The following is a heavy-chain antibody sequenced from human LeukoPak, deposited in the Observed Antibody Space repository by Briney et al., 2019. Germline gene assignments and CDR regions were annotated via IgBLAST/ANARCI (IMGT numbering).Heavy chain of an antibody. CDR1: GGSISSSGYY. CDR2: ISTSGSVA. D-gene: IGHD6-13*01. CDR3: VDSSWAY. Sequence: LSLTCTVSGGSISSSGYYWGWIRQPPGKGLEWVSYISTSGSVAYYADSVKGRFTISRDNAKNSLYLQMNSLRAEDTAVYFCVDSSWAYWGQGTLVTVSS. J-gene: IGHJ4*02. V-gene: IGHV3-11*04.